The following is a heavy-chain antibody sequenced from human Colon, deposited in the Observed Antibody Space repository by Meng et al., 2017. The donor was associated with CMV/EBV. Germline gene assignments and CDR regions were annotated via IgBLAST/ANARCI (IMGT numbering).Heavy chain of an antibody. Sequence: SCKASGYTFTDYIIHWVRQAPGQGLEWMGRINPKSGETRYAHNFQGRATLTRDTSITTAYMELTGLTSNDTAIYYCAKDWSGGSCFDYWGQGTLVTVSS. D-gene: IGHD2-15*01. V-gene: IGHV1-2*06. CDR3: AKDWSGGSCFDY. CDR2: INPKSGET. CDR1: GYTFTDYI. J-gene: IGHJ4*02.